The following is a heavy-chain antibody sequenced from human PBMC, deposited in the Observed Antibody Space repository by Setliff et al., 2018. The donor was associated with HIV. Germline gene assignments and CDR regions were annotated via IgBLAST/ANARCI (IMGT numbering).Heavy chain of an antibody. V-gene: IGHV1-24*01. D-gene: IGHD6-13*01. Sequence: EASVKVSCKISGYTLTELSIHWVRQAPGKGLEWMANFDPEDGETFYAHRFQGRLTMTEDTSTDTAYMELSSLRSDDTAMYYCATDPGYSSTWYSESFQHWGQGTVATVSS. CDR1: GYTLTELS. CDR2: FDPEDGET. J-gene: IGHJ1*01. CDR3: ATDPGYSSTWYSESFQH.